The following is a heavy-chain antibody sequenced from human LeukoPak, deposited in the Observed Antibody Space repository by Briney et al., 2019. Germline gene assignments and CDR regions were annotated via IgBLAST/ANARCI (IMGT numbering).Heavy chain of an antibody. D-gene: IGHD3-16*02. J-gene: IGHJ4*02. CDR3: ARESYYDYVWGSYRFDY. CDR2: IYYSGST. Sequence: PETLSLTCTVSGGSISSSSYYWGWIRQPPGKGLEWIGSIYYSGSTYYNPSLKSRVTISVDTSKNQFSLKLSSVTAADTAVYYCARESYYDYVWGSYRFDYWGQGTLVTVSS. V-gene: IGHV4-39*02. CDR1: GGSISSSSYY.